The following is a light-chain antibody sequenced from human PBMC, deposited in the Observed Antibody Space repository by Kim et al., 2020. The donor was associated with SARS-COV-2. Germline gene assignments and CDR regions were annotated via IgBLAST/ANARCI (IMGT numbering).Light chain of an antibody. CDR3: QQYDK. J-gene: IGKJ1*01. CDR2: DAS. Sequence: SSLSGSVGDRVTITCQASQDISNYLNWYQQKPGKAPKLLIYDASNLETGVPSRFSGSGSGTDFTFTISSLQPEDIATYYCQQYDKFGQGTKVDIK. V-gene: IGKV1-33*01. CDR1: QDISNY.